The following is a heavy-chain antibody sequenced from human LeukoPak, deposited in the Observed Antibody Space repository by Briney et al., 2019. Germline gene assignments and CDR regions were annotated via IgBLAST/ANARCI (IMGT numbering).Heavy chain of an antibody. CDR3: ARCPSQLWLHSFDY. V-gene: IGHV3-66*01. CDR2: IYSGGST. J-gene: IGHJ4*01. Sequence: PGGSLRLSCAASGFTVSSNYMSWVRQAPGKGLEWVSVIYSGGSTYYADSAKGRFTISRDDSKNTLYLQMNSLRAEDTAVYYCARCPSQLWLHSFDYWGHGTLVTVSS. D-gene: IGHD5-18*01. CDR1: GFTVSSNY.